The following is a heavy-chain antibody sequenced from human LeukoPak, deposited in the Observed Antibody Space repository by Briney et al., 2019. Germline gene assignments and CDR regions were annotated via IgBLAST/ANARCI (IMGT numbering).Heavy chain of an antibody. CDR3: ARDGAAHGSGSFGD. Sequence: GGSLRLACAASGFTFSSYAMHWVRQAPGKGLEWVAVISYDGSNKYYADSVKGRFTISRDNSKNTLYLQMNSLRAEDTAVYFCARDGAAHGSGSFGDWGQGTLVTVSS. CDR2: ISYDGSNK. CDR1: GFTFSSYA. J-gene: IGHJ4*02. V-gene: IGHV3-30*04. D-gene: IGHD3-10*01.